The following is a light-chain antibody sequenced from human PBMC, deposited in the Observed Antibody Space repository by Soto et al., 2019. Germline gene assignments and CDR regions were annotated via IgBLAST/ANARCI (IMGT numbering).Light chain of an antibody. CDR1: QRISNY. J-gene: IGKJ2*01. V-gene: IGKV1-39*01. CDR2: AAS. CDR3: QQSYNSPPYT. Sequence: DIQMTQSPSSLSASVGDRVTITCRASQRISNYLNWYQQKPGKAPKLLIYAASTLQSGVQSKFSGSTSATDFTLTISSLQHEDFATYYCQQSYNSPPYTFGQGTKLEIK.